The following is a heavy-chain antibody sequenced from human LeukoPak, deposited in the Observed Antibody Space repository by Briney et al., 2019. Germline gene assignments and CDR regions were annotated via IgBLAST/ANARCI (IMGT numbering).Heavy chain of an antibody. V-gene: IGHV3-23*01. CDR1: GGTFSSYA. Sequence: SCKASGGTFSSYAMSWVRQAPGKGLEWVSAISGSGGSTYYADSVKGRFTISRDNSKNTLYLQMNSLRAEDTAVYYCAKDQGRSSWYRLDYYYYGMDVWGQGTTVTVSS. J-gene: IGHJ6*02. D-gene: IGHD6-13*01. CDR3: AKDQGRSSWYRLDYYYYGMDV. CDR2: ISGSGGST.